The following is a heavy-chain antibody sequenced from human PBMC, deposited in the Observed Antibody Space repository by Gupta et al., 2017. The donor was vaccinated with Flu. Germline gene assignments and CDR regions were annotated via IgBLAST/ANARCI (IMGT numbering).Heavy chain of an antibody. CDR2: ISGSGGST. J-gene: IGHJ4*02. CDR3: AKVRTTVTTAFDC. D-gene: IGHD4-17*01. CDR1: GSGFRTYA. Sequence: EVQLLESGGGLVQRGGSLRLACAASGSGFRTYALNWVRQAPGRGLEWISGISGSGGSTFYPDSVKGRFTISRDNSKNTLYLQMNSLRAEDTALYYCAKVRTTVTTAFDCWGQGTLVTVSS. V-gene: IGHV3-23*01.